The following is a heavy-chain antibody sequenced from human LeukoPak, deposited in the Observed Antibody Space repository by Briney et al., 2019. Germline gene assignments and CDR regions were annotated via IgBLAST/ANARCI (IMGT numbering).Heavy chain of an antibody. Sequence: PGWSLRLSCAASGFTFSSYGMHWVRQAPGKGLEWVAVIWYDGSNKYYADSVKGRLTISRDNSKNTLYLQMNSLRAEDTAVYYCAREGSSSFGFDYWGQGTLVTVSS. CDR1: GFTFSSYG. D-gene: IGHD6-6*01. J-gene: IGHJ4*02. V-gene: IGHV3-33*01. CDR3: AREGSSSFGFDY. CDR2: IWYDGSNK.